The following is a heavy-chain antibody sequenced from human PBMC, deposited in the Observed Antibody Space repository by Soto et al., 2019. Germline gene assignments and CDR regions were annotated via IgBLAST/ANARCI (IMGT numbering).Heavy chain of an antibody. V-gene: IGHV4-34*01. J-gene: IGHJ4*02. D-gene: IGHD1-1*01. CDR3: ARGRWRDGSTTEEGFDY. Sequence: SETLSLTCAVYGGSFSGYYWSWIRQPPGKGLEWIGEINHSGSTNYNPSLKSRVTISVDTSKNQFSLKLSSVTAADTAVYYCARGRWRDGSTTEEGFDYWGQGTLVTVSS. CDR1: GGSFSGYY. CDR2: INHSGST.